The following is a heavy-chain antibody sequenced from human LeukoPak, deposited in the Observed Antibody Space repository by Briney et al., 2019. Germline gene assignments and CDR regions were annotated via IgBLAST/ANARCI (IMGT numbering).Heavy chain of an antibody. V-gene: IGHV4-61*02. D-gene: IGHD5-12*01. J-gene: IGHJ4*02. CDR2: IYTSGST. CDR1: GGSTSSGSYY. CDR3: ARGGGSTPFDY. Sequence: PSQTLSLTCTVSGGSTSSGSYYWSWIRQPAGKGLEWIGRIYTSGSTNYNPSLKSRVTISVDTSKNQFSLKLSSVTAADTAVYYCARGGGSTPFDYWGQGTLVTVSS.